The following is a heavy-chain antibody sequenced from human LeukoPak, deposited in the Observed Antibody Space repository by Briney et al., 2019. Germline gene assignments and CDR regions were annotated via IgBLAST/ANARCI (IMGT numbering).Heavy chain of an antibody. CDR2: IYYSGST. CDR3: ARGRGYFDY. CDR1: GGSISSYY. Sequence: SEILSLTCTVSGGSISSYYWSWIRQPPGKGLEWIGYIYYSGSTYYNPSLKSRVTISVDTSKNQFSLKLSSVTAADTAVYYCARGRGYFDYWGQGTLVTVSS. J-gene: IGHJ4*02. V-gene: IGHV4-59*12.